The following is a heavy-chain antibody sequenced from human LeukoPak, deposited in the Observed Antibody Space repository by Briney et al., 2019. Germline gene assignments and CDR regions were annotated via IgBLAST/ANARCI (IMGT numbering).Heavy chain of an antibody. CDR2: ISSSSSFI. CDR1: GFTFNTYS. D-gene: IGHD5-18*01. Sequence: PGGSLRLSCAASGFTFNTYSMICVRQAPGKGLEWVSFISSSSSFIYYADSVKGRFTISRDNAKNSLYLQMNSLRAEDTAVYYCARHLSGITGYTYGRGIDYWGQGTLVTVSS. J-gene: IGHJ4*02. V-gene: IGHV3-21*01. CDR3: ARHLSGITGYTYGRGIDY.